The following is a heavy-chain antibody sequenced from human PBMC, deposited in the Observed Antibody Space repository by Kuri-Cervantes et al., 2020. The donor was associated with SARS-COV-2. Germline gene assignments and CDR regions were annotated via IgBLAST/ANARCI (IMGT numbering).Heavy chain of an antibody. V-gene: IGHV4-59*01. CDR2: IHYSGST. D-gene: IGHD1-26*01. Sequence: SETLSLTCSVSGGSISRYYWSWMRQPPGKGLEWIGNIHYSGSTNYNNSLDSRVTISVDTSKNQLSLILSSVTAADAAVYYCARLGATRGSYYYGVDVWGQGTTVTVSS. J-gene: IGHJ6*02. CDR3: ARLGATRGSYYYGVDV. CDR1: GGSISRYY.